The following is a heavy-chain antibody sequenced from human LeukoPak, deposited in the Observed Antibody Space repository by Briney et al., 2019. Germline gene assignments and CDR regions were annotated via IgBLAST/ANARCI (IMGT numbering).Heavy chain of an antibody. V-gene: IGHV1-69*05. J-gene: IGHJ6*03. CDR2: IIPIFGTA. Sequence: SVKVSCKASGGTFSSYAISWVRRAPGQGLEWMGGIIPIFGTANYAQKFQGRVTITTDESTSTAYMELSSLRSEDTAVYYCARDYYDSSGYYSGRYYYHMDVWGKGTTVTVSS. D-gene: IGHD3-22*01. CDR3: ARDYYDSSGYYSGRYYYHMDV. CDR1: GGTFSSYA.